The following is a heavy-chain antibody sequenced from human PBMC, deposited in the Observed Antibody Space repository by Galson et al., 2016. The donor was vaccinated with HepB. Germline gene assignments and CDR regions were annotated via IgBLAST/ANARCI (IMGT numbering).Heavy chain of an antibody. CDR3: ARDLNYYDSRGYYQNAYFDY. J-gene: IGHJ4*02. D-gene: IGHD3-22*01. Sequence: SLRLSCAASGFTFSSYSMSWVRQALGKGLEWLSYIRYSSSSTIYYADSVNGRFTISRDNAKNSLYLQMNSLRDEDSAVYYCARDLNYYDSRGYYQNAYFDYWGQGTLVTVSS. CDR2: IRYSSSSTI. V-gene: IGHV3-48*02. CDR1: GFTFSSYS.